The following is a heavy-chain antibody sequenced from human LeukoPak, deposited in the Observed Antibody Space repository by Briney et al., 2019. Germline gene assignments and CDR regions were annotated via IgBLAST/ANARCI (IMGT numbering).Heavy chain of an antibody. CDR3: ARIASTPPFTDY. V-gene: IGHV3-64*01. Sequence: GGSLRLSCAASGFTFSSYGMHWVRQAPGKGLEYVSAISSNGGGTYYANSVKGRFTISRDNSKNTLYLQMGSLRAEDMAVYYCARIASTPPFTDYWGQGTQVTVSS. CDR1: GFTFSSYG. J-gene: IGHJ4*02. D-gene: IGHD5/OR15-5a*01. CDR2: ISSNGGGT.